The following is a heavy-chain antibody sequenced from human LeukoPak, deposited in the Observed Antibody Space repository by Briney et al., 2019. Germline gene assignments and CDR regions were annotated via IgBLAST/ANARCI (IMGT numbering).Heavy chain of an antibody. Sequence: PGGSLRLSCAASGFTFSSYAMSWVRQAPGKGLEWVSSISSSSSYIDIADSVKGRFTISRDNSKSSLVLQMNSLRAEDTAVYYCVRRGGLSSGRSFDSWGQGTLVTVSS. D-gene: IGHD1-26*01. V-gene: IGHV3-21*01. CDR2: ISSSSSYI. CDR3: VRRGGLSSGRSFDS. J-gene: IGHJ4*02. CDR1: GFTFSSYA.